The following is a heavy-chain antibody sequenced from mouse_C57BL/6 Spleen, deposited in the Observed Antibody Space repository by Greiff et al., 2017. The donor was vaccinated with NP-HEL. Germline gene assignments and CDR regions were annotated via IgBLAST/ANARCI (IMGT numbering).Heavy chain of an antibody. CDR2: IYPGDGDT. CDR3: AREGDRAGYFDY. V-gene: IGHV1-82*01. J-gene: IGHJ2*01. CDR1: GYAFSSSW. D-gene: IGHD3-2*01. Sequence: VQLQQSGPELVKPGASVKLSCKASGYAFSSSWMNWVKQRPGAGLEWIGRIYPGDGDTNYNGKFKGKATLTADKSSSPAYMQLSSLTSEDSAVYFCAREGDRAGYFDYWSQSTTLTVSA.